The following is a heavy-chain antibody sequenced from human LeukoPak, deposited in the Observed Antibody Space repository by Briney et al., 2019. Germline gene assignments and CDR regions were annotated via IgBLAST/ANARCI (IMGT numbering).Heavy chain of an antibody. V-gene: IGHV3-21*01. CDR3: AREWGITMVRGVITHYGMDV. CDR2: ISSSSSYI. J-gene: IGHJ6*02. Sequence: GGSLRLSCAASGFTFSSYSMNWVRQAPGKGLEWVSSISSSSSYIYYADSVKGRFTISSDNAKNSLYLQMNSLRAEDTAVYYCAREWGITMVRGVITHYGMDVWGQGTTVTVSS. D-gene: IGHD3-10*01. CDR1: GFTFSSYS.